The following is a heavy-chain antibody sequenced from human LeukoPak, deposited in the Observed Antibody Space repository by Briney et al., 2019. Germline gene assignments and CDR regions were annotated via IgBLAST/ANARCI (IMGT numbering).Heavy chain of an antibody. V-gene: IGHV3-30*02. J-gene: IGHJ5*02. CDR3: ARGEDSSGYRNWFDP. D-gene: IGHD3-22*01. CDR1: GFTFSSYG. CDR2: IRYDGSNK. Sequence: PGGSLRLSCAATGFTFSSYGMHWVRQAPGKGLEWVAFIRYDGSNKYYADSVKGRFTISRDNSKNTLCLQMNSLRAEDTAVYYCARGEDSSGYRNWFDPWGQGTLVTVSS.